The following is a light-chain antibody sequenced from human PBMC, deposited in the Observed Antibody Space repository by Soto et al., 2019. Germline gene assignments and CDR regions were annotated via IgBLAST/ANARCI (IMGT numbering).Light chain of an antibody. Sequence: DIQMTQSPSSLSAFVGDRVTITCRASQSISRYLNWYQQKAGKAPKLLIYAASSLQIGVPSRFSGSGSGTDFTLTITSVQPEDFATYYCGQSYSTPWTFGQGTKVEVK. V-gene: IGKV1-39*01. CDR2: AAS. CDR3: GQSYSTPWT. CDR1: QSISRY. J-gene: IGKJ1*01.